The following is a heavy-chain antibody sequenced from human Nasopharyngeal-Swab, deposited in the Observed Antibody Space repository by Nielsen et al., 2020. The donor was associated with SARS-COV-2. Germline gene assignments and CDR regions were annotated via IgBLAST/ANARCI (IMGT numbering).Heavy chain of an antibody. J-gene: IGHJ4*02. V-gene: IGHV3-74*01. Sequence: GESLKISCAASGFTFNSYAMSWVRLVPAKGLEWISNINSHGTVTNYADSVKGRFTISRDDAKNTLYLQMTSLRVEDAAMYYCTRDSYLDSGRIGYWGQGTLVTVSS. CDR1: GFTFNSYA. CDR2: INSHGTVT. D-gene: IGHD3-10*01. CDR3: TRDSYLDSGRIGY.